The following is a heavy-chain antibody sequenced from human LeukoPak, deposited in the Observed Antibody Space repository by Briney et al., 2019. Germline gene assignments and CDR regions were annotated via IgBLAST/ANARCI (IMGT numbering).Heavy chain of an antibody. V-gene: IGHV3-7*01. CDR3: AKVAKYYYGSETYYFFEQ. CDR1: GFTFSSYA. Sequence: GGSLRLSCAASGFTFSSYAMHWVRQAPGKGLEWVANIKQDGSEKYHVDSVKGRITISRDNARNSMELQMNSLRVEDTAVYYCAKVAKYYYGSETYYFFEQWGQGTPVTASS. CDR2: IKQDGSEK. J-gene: IGHJ4*02. D-gene: IGHD3-10*01.